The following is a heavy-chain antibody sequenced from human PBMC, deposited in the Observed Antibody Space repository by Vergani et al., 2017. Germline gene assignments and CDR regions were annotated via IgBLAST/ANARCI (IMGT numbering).Heavy chain of an antibody. J-gene: IGHJ4*02. V-gene: IGHV3-23*04. CDR3: ASPYYYGSGSYYLFDY. CDR2: ISGSGGST. Sequence: EAYLVQSGGGLVTPGGSLRLSCAASGFTFSSYAMSWVRQAPGKGLEWVSAISGSGGSTYYADSVKGRFTISRDNSKNTLYLQMNSLRAEDTAVYYCASPYYYGSGSYYLFDYWGQGTLVTVSS. D-gene: IGHD3-10*01. CDR1: GFTFSSYA.